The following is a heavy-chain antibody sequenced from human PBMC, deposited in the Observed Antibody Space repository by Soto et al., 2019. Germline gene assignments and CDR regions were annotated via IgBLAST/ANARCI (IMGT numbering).Heavy chain of an antibody. D-gene: IGHD3-3*01. CDR3: AKQGDSDFWSSSNNWLDP. V-gene: IGHV3-23*01. CDR2: MGGRGGST. J-gene: IGHJ5*02. CDR1: GFSFSSYA. Sequence: EVQLLESGGGLVQPGGALRLSCAGSGFSFSSYAISWVRQAPGKGLEWVSSMGGRGGSTYYADSVKGRFTISRDNSKNTVYLQMNSLRVEDTAVYSCAKQGDSDFWSSSNNWLDPWGQGTLVTVSS.